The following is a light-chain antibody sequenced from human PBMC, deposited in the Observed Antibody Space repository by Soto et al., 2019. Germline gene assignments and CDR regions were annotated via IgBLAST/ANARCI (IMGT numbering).Light chain of an antibody. CDR3: RSYTSGSTLYV. J-gene: IGLJ1*01. Sequence: QSVLTQPASVSGSPGQSITISCTGTSSDVGSYNYVSWYQHHPGKAPRLMIYASSNRPSGVSHRFSGSRSGNTASLTISGLQAEHEADYYCRSYTSGSTLYVFGTGTKVTVL. CDR1: SSDVGSYNY. CDR2: ASS. V-gene: IGLV2-14*01.